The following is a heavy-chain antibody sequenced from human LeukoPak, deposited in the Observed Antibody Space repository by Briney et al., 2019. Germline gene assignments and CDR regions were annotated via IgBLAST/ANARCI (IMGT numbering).Heavy chain of an antibody. Sequence: SVKVSCKASGYTFTSYGISWVRQAPGQGLEWMGWISAYNGNTNYAQKLQGRVTMTTDTSTSTAYMELRSLRSDDTAVYYCARLYYDFWSGYYHFDYWGQGTLVTVSS. V-gene: IGHV1-18*01. CDR3: ARLYYDFWSGYYHFDY. J-gene: IGHJ4*02. D-gene: IGHD3-3*01. CDR2: ISAYNGNT. CDR1: GYTFTSYG.